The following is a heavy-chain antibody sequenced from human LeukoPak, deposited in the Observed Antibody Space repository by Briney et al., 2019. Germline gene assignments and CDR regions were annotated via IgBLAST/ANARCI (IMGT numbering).Heavy chain of an antibody. D-gene: IGHD3-9*01. CDR1: GGPFSGYY. V-gene: IGHV4-34*01. J-gene: IGHJ4*02. CDR2: INHSGST. Sequence: PSETLSLTCAVYGGPFSGYYWSWIRQPPGKGLEWIGEINHSGSTNYNPSLKSRVTISVDTSKNQFSLKLSSVTAADTAVYYCASGAVSSYYDILTGYKWPYWGQGTLVTVSS. CDR3: ASGAVSSYYDILTGYKWPY.